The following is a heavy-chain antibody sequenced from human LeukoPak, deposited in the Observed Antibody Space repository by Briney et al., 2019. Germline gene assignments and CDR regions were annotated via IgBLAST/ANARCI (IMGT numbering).Heavy chain of an antibody. CDR1: GYTFTGYY. CDR2: INPNSGGT. CDR3: ARVSESGRLDY. J-gene: IGHJ4*02. D-gene: IGHD1-26*01. V-gene: IGHV1-2*02. Sequence: GASVNVSCTSSGYTFTGYYMHWVRQAPGQGLEWMGWINPNSGGTNYAQKFQGRVTMTRDTSISTAYMELSSLRSDNTAVYYCARVSESGRLDYWGQGTLVTVSS.